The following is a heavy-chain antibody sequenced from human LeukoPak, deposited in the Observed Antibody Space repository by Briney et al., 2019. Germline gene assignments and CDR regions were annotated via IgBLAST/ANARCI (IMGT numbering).Heavy chain of an antibody. V-gene: IGHV3-23*01. Sequence: GGSLRLSCEASGLTFNKYGVSWVRQAPGKGLEWVSNISGSGGGTHYASSVKDRAAISRDNSKNTVYLQINGLRAEDTAVYFCVKWYENYYSMDVWGRGTTVTVSS. CDR3: VKWYENYYSMDV. CDR1: GLTFNKYG. CDR2: ISGSGGGT. J-gene: IGHJ6*03. D-gene: IGHD2-15*01.